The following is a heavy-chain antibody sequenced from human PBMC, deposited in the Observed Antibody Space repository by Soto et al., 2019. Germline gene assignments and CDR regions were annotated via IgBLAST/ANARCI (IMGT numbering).Heavy chain of an antibody. CDR1: GYTFTSYD. CDR3: ARQVTVVGVALSGGLAP. CDR2: MNPNSGNP. J-gene: IGHJ5*02. V-gene: IGHV1-8*01. Sequence: QVQLVQSGAEVKKPGASVKVSCKASGYTFTSYDINWVRQATGQGLEWMGWMNPNSGNPGYAQKFQGRVPMTRNTSMSTAYMERSCVRSEDTSVYYCARQVTVVGVALSGGLAPLGQGTLV. D-gene: IGHD3-3*01.